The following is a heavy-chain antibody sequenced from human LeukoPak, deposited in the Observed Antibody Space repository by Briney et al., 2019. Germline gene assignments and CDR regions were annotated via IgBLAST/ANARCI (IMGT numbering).Heavy chain of an antibody. V-gene: IGHV3-7*05. CDR2: INKDGSEK. Sequence: PGGSLRLSCVASGFTFSSYWMSWVRQAPGKGLEWVANINKDGSEKNYVDSVKGRFTISRDNSKNTLYLQMNSLRAEDTAIYYCASDLEGGDYWGQGTLVTGSS. CDR1: GFTFSSYW. CDR3: ASDLEGGDY. J-gene: IGHJ4*02.